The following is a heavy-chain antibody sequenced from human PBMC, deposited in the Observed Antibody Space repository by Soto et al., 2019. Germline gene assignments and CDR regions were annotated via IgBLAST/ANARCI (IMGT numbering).Heavy chain of an antibody. V-gene: IGHV1-3*01. D-gene: IGHD3-9*01. CDR1: GCTFTSYA. J-gene: IGHJ6*02. Sequence: ASVKVSCKASGCTFTSYAMHWVRQAPGQRLEWMGGINAGNGNTKYSQKFQGRVTITTDTSASTAYMELSSLRSDDTAVYYCASARLYYDILAGHGGCLDVWGQGTTVTVSS. CDR2: INAGNGNT. CDR3: ASARLYYDILAGHGGCLDV.